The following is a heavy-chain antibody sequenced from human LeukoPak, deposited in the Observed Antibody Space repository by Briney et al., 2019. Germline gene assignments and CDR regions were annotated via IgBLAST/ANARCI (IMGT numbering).Heavy chain of an antibody. J-gene: IGHJ4*02. D-gene: IGHD4-17*01. CDR1: GFTFSSYG. V-gene: IGHV3-30*18. Sequence: GGSLRLSCAASGFTFSSYGMHWVRQAPGKGLEWVAVISYDGSNKYYADSVKGRLTISRDNSKNTLYMQMNSLRAEDTAVYYCAKDPYDYGDYVPDYWGQGTLVTVSS. CDR3: AKDPYDYGDYVPDY. CDR2: ISYDGSNK.